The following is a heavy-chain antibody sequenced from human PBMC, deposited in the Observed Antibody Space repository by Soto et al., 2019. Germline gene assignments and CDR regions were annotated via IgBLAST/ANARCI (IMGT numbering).Heavy chain of an antibody. CDR1: EFTFSSYW. J-gene: IGHJ4*02. CDR3: ARGRIFH. V-gene: IGHV3-7*03. Sequence: EVQLVESGGGLVQPGGSLRLACAASEFTFSSYWMSWVRQAPGKGLEWVANIKQDGSEKYYVDSVKGRFTISRDNAKNSLYLQTNSLRAEDTALYYCARGRIFHGGQGTLVTVSS. CDR2: IKQDGSEK. D-gene: IGHD2-15*01.